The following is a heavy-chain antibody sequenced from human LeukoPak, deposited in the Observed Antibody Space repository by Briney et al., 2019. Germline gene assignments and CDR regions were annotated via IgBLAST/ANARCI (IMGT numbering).Heavy chain of an antibody. D-gene: IGHD4-17*01. CDR3: ARGRYGDYVDY. CDR2: IYHSGST. Sequence: KPSETLSLTCVVSGYSISSGYYWGWIRQPPGKGLEWIGSIYHSGSTYYNPSLKSRVTISVDTSKNQFSLKLSSVTAADAAVYYCARGRYGDYVDYWGQGTLVTVSS. V-gene: IGHV4-38-2*01. J-gene: IGHJ4*02. CDR1: GYSISSGYY.